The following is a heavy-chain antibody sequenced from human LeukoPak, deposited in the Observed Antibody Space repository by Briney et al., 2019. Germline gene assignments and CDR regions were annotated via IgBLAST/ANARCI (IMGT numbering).Heavy chain of an antibody. CDR1: GFPFNEYS. Sequence: GGSLRLSCTASGFPFNEYSMNWVRQAPGKGLECISYIGIDSGNTKYADSVRGRFTISADKAKNSLYLQMNSLRVEDTAVYYCARDHNYAFDNWGQGTLVSVAS. CDR3: ARDHNYAFDN. V-gene: IGHV3-48*01. D-gene: IGHD1-1*01. CDR2: IGIDSGNT. J-gene: IGHJ4*02.